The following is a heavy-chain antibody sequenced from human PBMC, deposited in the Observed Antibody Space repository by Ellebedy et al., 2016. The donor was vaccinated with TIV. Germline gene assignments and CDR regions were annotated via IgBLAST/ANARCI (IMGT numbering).Heavy chain of an antibody. CDR2: IKTSGNT. D-gene: IGHD1-26*01. CDR3: VRESGSYCKFDS. CDR1: GGFISIYS. Sequence: SETLSLTCTVSGGFISIYSWTWIRQSAGKGLEWIGRIKTSGNTNYNPSLKSRVTMSVDTPKSQFSLKLTSVTAADTAVYYCVRESGSYCKFDSWGQGILVTVSS. J-gene: IGHJ4*02. V-gene: IGHV4-4*07.